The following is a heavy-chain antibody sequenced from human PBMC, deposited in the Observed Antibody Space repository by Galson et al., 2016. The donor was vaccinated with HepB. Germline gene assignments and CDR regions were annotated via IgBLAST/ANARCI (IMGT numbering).Heavy chain of an antibody. CDR1: GFTFSSYA. J-gene: IGHJ4*02. V-gene: IGHV3-23*01. CDR2: ISASGGST. Sequence: SLRLSCAASGFTFSSYAMSWVRQAPGKGLEWVSAISASGGSTYYADSVKGRFTISRDNSKNTLYLQMHSLRAEDTAVYYCAKDGGYYDFWSSYYWGFDYWGQGTLVTVSS. D-gene: IGHD3-3*01. CDR3: AKDGGYYDFWSSYYWGFDY.